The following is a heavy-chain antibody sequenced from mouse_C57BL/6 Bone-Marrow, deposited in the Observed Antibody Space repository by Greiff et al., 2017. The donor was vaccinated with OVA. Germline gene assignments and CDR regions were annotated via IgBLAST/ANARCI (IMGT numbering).Heavy chain of an antibody. J-gene: IGHJ4*01. CDR2: IYPGSGSP. CDR3: ARCYYYGSSYDAMDY. V-gene: IGHV1-55*01. CDR1: GYTFTSYW. D-gene: IGHD1-1*01. Sequence: QVQLQQPGAELVKPGASVKMSCKASGYTFTSYWITWVKQRPGQGLEWIGDIYPGSGSPNYNEKFKSKATLTVDKSSSTAYMQLSILTSEVSAVYYCARCYYYGSSYDAMDYWGQGTSVTVSS.